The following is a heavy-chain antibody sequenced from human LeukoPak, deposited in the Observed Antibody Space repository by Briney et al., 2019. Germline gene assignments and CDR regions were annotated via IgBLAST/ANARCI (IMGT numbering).Heavy chain of an antibody. CDR3: ARSVAASRDY. CDR2: INLNGGST. J-gene: IGHJ4*02. D-gene: IGHD2-15*01. V-gene: IGHV3-20*04. CDR1: GFTFDDYG. Sequence: RLSCAASGFTFDDYGMSWVRQAPGKGLEWVSGINLNGGSTDYADSVKGRFTISRDNAKNSLYLQMNSLRAEDTALYYCARSVAASRDYWGQGTLVTVSS.